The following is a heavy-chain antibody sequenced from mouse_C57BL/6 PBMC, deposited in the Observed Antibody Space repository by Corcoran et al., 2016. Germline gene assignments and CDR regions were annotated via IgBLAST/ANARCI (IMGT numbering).Heavy chain of an antibody. D-gene: IGHD2-1*01. CDR3: ARYDGNYAYFDV. Sequence: QVQLKQSGAELVRPGASVKLSCKASGYTFTDYYINWVKQRPGQGLEWIARIYPGSGNTYYNEKFKGKATLTAEKSSSTAYMQLSSLTSEDSAVYFCARYDGNYAYFDVWGTGTTVTVSS. J-gene: IGHJ1*03. CDR2: IYPGSGNT. V-gene: IGHV1-76*01. CDR1: GYTFTDYY.